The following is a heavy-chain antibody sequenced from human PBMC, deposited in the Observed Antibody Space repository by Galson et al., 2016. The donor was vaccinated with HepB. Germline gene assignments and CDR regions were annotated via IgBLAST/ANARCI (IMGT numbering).Heavy chain of an antibody. D-gene: IGHD5-24*01. CDR3: AKDIDPDGYSPFYLDD. J-gene: IGHJ4*02. CDR2: ISWNSGSI. Sequence: SLRLSCAASGFKFDDYGMHWVRQVPWKGLEWVAGISWNSGSIGYADSVKGRFTVSRDNGKNSLYLQMNSLRIEDTALYYCAKDIDPDGYSPFYLDDWGQGTLVTVSS. CDR1: GFKFDDYG. V-gene: IGHV3-9*01.